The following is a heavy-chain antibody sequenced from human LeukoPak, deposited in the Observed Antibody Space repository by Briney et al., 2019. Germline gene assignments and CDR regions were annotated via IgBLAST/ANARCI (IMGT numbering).Heavy chain of an antibody. D-gene: IGHD5-18*01. CDR3: AIYSSQDASDI. V-gene: IGHV4-34*01. Sequence: PSETLSLTCAVYGGSFRGYYWSWIRQPPGKGLEWIGEINHSGSTNYNPSLKSRVTISVDTSKNQFSLKLSSVTAADTAVYYCAIYSSQDASDIWGQGTMVTVSS. CDR2: INHSGST. J-gene: IGHJ3*02. CDR1: GGSFRGYY.